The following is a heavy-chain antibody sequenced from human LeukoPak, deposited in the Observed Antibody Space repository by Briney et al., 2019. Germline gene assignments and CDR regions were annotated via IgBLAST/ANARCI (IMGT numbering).Heavy chain of an antibody. CDR3: ARVAAGTADRGWFDP. D-gene: IGHD6-13*01. J-gene: IGHJ5*02. CDR2: ISSSSSYI. V-gene: IGHV3-21*01. CDR1: GFTFSSYS. Sequence: PGGSLRLSCAASGFTFSSYSMNWVRQAPGKGLEWVSSISSSSSYIYYADSVKGRFTISRDNAKNSLYLQMNSLRAEDTAVCYCARVAAGTADRGWFDPWGQGTLVTVSS.